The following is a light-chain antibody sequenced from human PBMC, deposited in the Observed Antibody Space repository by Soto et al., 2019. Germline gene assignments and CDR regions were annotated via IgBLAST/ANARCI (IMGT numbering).Light chain of an antibody. V-gene: IGLV2-23*01. CDR1: SSDVVSYNL. Sequence: QSALTQPASVSGSPGQSITISCTGSSSDVVSYNLVSWYQQHPGKAPKLMIYEATKRPSGISTRFSGSKSGNTASLTISGLQAEDEADYYCCSYAGSSSYVFGTGTKVTVL. CDR2: EAT. CDR3: CSYAGSSSYV. J-gene: IGLJ1*01.